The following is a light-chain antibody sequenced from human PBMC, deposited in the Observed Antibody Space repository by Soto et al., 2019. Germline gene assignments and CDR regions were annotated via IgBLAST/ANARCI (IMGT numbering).Light chain of an antibody. CDR2: DAS. CDR1: QSISSW. CDR3: QQYDNYSWT. Sequence: DIQMTQSPSTLSASVGDRVTITCRASQSISSWLAWYQQKPGKAPNLLIYDASSLESGAPSRFSGSGSGTEFTLTISSLQPDDFATYYCQQYDNYSWTFGQGTKVDIK. V-gene: IGKV1-5*01. J-gene: IGKJ1*01.